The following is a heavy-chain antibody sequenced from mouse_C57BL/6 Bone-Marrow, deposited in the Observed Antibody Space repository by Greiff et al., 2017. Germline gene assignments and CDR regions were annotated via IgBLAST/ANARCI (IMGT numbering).Heavy chain of an antibody. CDR2: ILPGSGST. J-gene: IGHJ2*01. Sequence: VQRVESGAELMKPGASVKLSCKATGYTFTGYWIEWVKQRPEHGLEWIGEILPGSGSTNYNEKFKGQGTFTADPSSNTAYMQLSSLTTEDSAIYYCAREGLRPYYVDYWGQGTTLTVSS. CDR3: AREGLRPYYVDY. V-gene: IGHV1-9*01. CDR1: GYTFTGYW. D-gene: IGHD2-2*01.